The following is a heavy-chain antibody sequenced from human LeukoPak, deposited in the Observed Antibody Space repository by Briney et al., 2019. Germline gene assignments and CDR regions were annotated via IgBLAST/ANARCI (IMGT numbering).Heavy chain of an antibody. Sequence: GGSLRLSCAASGFTFSSYWMHWVRQAPGKGLVWVSRINTNGSSTTYAYSVKGRFTISRDNAKNTLYLQMNSLRAEDTAVYYCASSKGGNLAFDYWGQGTLVTVSS. CDR1: GFTFSSYW. V-gene: IGHV3-74*01. J-gene: IGHJ4*02. CDR3: ASSKGGNLAFDY. CDR2: INTNGSST. D-gene: IGHD1-14*01.